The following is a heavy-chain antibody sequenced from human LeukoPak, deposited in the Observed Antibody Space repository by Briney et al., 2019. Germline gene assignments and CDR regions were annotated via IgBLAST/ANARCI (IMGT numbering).Heavy chain of an antibody. CDR3: AKFFPPSGGASGWSWVIDH. CDR2: ISAYNGNT. D-gene: IGHD6-25*01. Sequence: ASVKVSCKASGYTFTSYGISWVRQAPGQGLEWMGWISAYNGNTNYAQKLQGRVTMTTDTSTSTAYMELRSLRSDDTAVYYCAKFFPPSGGASGWSWVIDHWGQGTLVTVSS. V-gene: IGHV1-18*04. J-gene: IGHJ5*02. CDR1: GYTFTSYG.